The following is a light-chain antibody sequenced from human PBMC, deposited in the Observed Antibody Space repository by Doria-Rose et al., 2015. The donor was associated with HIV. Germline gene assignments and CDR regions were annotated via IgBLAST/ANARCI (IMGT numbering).Light chain of an antibody. CDR1: SGPVTGAYY. J-gene: IGLJ3*02. Sequence: QTVVTQEPSSSVSLGGTVTLTCGLTSGPVTGAYYPSWHQQTPGQAPRTLIYNTYSLSSGVSARFSGSILGNKAALTISGAQADDESDYYCVLYMGSGIWMFGGGTKLTVL. CDR3: VLYMGSGIWM. V-gene: IGLV8-61*01. CDR2: NTY.